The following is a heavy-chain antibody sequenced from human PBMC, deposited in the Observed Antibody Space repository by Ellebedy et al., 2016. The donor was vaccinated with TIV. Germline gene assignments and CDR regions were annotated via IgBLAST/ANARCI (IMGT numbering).Heavy chain of an antibody. CDR1: GFTVSNSY. CDR2: IYSGGNT. Sequence: GESLKISCAASGFTVSNSYMSWVRQAPGRGLEWVSVIYSGGNTFYADSVRGRFTISRDNSKNTLYLQMNSLRADDTAVYYCARDTGTPRRHGTYWGSADYWGQGTLVTVSS. J-gene: IGHJ4*02. V-gene: IGHV3-53*01. CDR3: ARDTGTPRRHGTYWGSADY. D-gene: IGHD2-8*02.